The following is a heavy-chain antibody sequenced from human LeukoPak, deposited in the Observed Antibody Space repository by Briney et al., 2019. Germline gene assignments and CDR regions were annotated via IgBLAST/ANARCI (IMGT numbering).Heavy chain of an antibody. CDR3: ARGTAGYSYGTIDY. D-gene: IGHD5-18*01. CDR2: INHSGST. Sequence: SETLSLTCAVYGGSFSGYYWSWIRQPPGKGLEWIGEINHSGSTNYNPSLKSRVTISVDTSKNQFSLKLSSVTAADTAVYYCARGTAGYSYGTIDYWGQGTLVTVSS. J-gene: IGHJ4*02. V-gene: IGHV4-34*01. CDR1: GGSFSGYY.